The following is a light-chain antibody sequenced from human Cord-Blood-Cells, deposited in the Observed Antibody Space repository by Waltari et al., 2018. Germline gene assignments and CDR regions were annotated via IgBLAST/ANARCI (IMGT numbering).Light chain of an antibody. V-gene: IGLV2-14*01. J-gene: IGLJ1*01. Sequence: QSALTQPASVSASPGQSITISCTGTSSAVGGYNYVSWYQQHPGKAPKLMSYDVSNRPSGVSNRFSGSKSGNTASLTISGLQAEDEADYYCSSYTSSSTLEVFGTGTKVTVL. CDR2: DVS. CDR3: SSYTSSSTLEV. CDR1: SSAVGGYNY.